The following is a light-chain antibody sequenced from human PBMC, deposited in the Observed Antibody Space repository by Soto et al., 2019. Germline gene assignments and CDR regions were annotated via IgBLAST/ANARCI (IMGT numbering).Light chain of an antibody. CDR2: KAS. V-gene: IGKV1-5*03. CDR3: QQYNSYSRT. Sequence: DIQMTQSPSTLSSSVGDRVTITCRASQSISSWLAWYQQKPGKAPKLLIYKASSIESGVPSRFSGSGSGTEFTLTISSLQPDDFATYYCQQYNSYSRTFGQGTKVEIK. CDR1: QSISSW. J-gene: IGKJ1*01.